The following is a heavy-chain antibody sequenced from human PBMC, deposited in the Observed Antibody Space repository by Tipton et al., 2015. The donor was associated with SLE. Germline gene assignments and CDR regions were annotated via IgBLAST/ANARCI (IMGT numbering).Heavy chain of an antibody. D-gene: IGHD3-9*01. CDR3: ARASGFDWLSD. CDR1: GGSISSSSYY. V-gene: IGHV4-39*07. CDR2: IYHSGNT. J-gene: IGHJ1*01. Sequence: GLVKPSETLSLTCTVSGGSISSSSYYWGWIRQPPGKGLEWIGSIYHSGNTYYNPSLMSRVTISADTSKNQFSLKLRSVTAADTAVYYCARASGFDWLSDWGQGTLVTVSS.